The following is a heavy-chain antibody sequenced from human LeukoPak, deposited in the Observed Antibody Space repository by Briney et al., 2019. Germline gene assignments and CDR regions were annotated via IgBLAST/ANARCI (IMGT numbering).Heavy chain of an antibody. J-gene: IGHJ4*02. CDR1: GGSISSGGYY. Sequence: PSETLSLTCTVSGGSISSGGYYWSWIRQPPGKGLEWIGYIYHSGSTYYNASLKSRVTISIDRSKNQFSLKLSSVTAADTAVYYCARDPMWELAGDWGQGTLVTVSS. V-gene: IGHV4-30-2*01. CDR2: IYHSGST. CDR3: ARDPMWELAGD. D-gene: IGHD1-26*01.